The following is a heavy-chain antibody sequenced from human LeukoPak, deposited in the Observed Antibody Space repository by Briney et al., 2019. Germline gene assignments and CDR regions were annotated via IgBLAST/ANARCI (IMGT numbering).Heavy chain of an antibody. V-gene: IGHV3-7*01. D-gene: IGHD3-3*01. CDR2: IKQDGSEK. CDR3: ARAYGFWSVYYYYYMDV. Sequence: GGSLRLSCAASEFTFSSYWMSWVRQAPGKGLEWVANIKQDGSEKYYVDSVKGRFTISRDNAENSLYLQMNSLRAEDTAVYYCARAYGFWSVYYYYYMDVWGKGTTVTVSS. CDR1: EFTFSSYW. J-gene: IGHJ6*03.